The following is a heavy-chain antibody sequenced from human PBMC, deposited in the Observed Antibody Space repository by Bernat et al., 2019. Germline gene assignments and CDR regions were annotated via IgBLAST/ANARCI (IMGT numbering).Heavy chain of an antibody. J-gene: IGHJ6*04. D-gene: IGHD6-13*01. CDR1: GYTFTGYY. V-gene: IGHV1-2*04. CDR2: INPNSGGT. CDR3: ARGKIGAAEYYYYYGMDV. Sequence: QVQLVQSGAEVKKPGASVKVSCKASGYTFTGYYMHWVRQAPGQGLEWMGWINPNSGGTNYAQKFQGWVTMTRDTSISTAYMELSRLRSDDTAVYYCARGKIGAAEYYYYYGMDVWGKGTTVTVSS.